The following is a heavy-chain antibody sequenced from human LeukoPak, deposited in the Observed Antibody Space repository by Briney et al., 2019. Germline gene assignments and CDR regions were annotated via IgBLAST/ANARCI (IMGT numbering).Heavy chain of an antibody. V-gene: IGHV4-59*01. J-gene: IGHJ4*02. Sequence: KPSETLSLTCTVSGGSISSYYWSWIRQPPGKGLEWIGYIYYDGSTNYNPSLKSRVTISVDTSKNQFSLKLSSVTAADTAVYYCATSIGYLYFDYWGQGTLVTVSS. CDR3: ATSIGYLYFDY. CDR1: GGSISSYY. D-gene: IGHD1-1*01. CDR2: IYYDGST.